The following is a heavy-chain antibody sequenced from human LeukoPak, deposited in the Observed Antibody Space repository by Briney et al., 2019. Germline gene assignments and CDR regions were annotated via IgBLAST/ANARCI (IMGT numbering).Heavy chain of an antibody. V-gene: IGHV4-31*03. CDR3: ARARPMVRGVIDAFDI. Sequence: SETLSLTCTVSGGSISSGGYHWSWIRQHPGKGLGWIGYIYYSGSTYYNPSLKSRVTISVDTSKNQFSLKLSSVTAADTAVYYCARARPMVRGVIDAFDIWGQGTMVTVSS. J-gene: IGHJ3*02. CDR1: GGSISSGGYH. CDR2: IYYSGST. D-gene: IGHD3-10*01.